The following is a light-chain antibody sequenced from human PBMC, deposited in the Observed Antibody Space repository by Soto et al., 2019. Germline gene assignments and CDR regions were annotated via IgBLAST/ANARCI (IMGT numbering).Light chain of an antibody. J-gene: IGKJ2*01. CDR2: GAS. V-gene: IGKV3-15*01. CDR1: QSVSSN. CDR3: QQYTNWPPGT. Sequence: EIVMTQSPATLSVSPGERATLSCRASQSVSSNLAWYQQKPGQAPSLLIYGASTRATGIPARFSGSGSGTEFTITISTLQSEDFAGYSCQQYTNWPPGTFGQGTKLEIK.